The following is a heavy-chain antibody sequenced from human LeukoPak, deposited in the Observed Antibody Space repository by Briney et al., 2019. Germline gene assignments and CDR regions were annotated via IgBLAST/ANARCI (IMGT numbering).Heavy chain of an antibody. CDR1: GFTFSAYG. CDR3: AKGAPYYYTLDV. V-gene: IGHV3-33*08. Sequence: GGSLRLSCAASGFTFSAYGIHWVRQAPGKGLEWVAGNNQYNVESVKGRFTISRDSSKNTVYLQMNSLRAEDTAVYYCAKGAPYYYTLDVWGQGTTVTVSS. J-gene: IGHJ6*02. CDR2: NNQ.